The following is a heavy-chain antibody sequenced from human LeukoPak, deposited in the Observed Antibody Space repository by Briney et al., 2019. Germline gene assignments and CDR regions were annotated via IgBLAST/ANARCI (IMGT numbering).Heavy chain of an antibody. J-gene: IGHJ6*02. CDR2: ISSSSSYI. CDR1: GFTFSSHA. V-gene: IGHV3-21*01. CDR3: ARDPGYSYGPYYYGMDV. Sequence: GGSLRLSCAASGFTFSSHAMSWVRQAPGKGLEWVSSISSSSSYIYYADSVKGRFTISRDNAKNSLYLQMNSLRAEDTAVYYCARDPGYSYGPYYYGMDVWGQGTTVTVSS. D-gene: IGHD5-18*01.